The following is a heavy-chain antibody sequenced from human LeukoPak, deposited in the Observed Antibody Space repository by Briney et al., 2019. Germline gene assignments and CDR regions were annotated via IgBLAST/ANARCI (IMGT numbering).Heavy chain of an antibody. CDR3: ARGGLRWFDY. Sequence: SETLSLTCAVSGGSISSGGYSWSWIRQPPGKGLEWIGYIYHSGSTYYNPSLKSRVTISVDRSKNQFSLKLSSVTAADTAVYYCARGGLRWFDYWGQGTLVTVSS. J-gene: IGHJ4*02. CDR1: GGSISSGGYS. D-gene: IGHD4-23*01. CDR2: IYHSGST. V-gene: IGHV4-30-2*01.